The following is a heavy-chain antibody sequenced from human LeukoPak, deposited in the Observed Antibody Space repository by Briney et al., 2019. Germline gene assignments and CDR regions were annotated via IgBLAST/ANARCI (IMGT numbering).Heavy chain of an antibody. Sequence: GGSLRLSCAASGFTVSSNYMSWVRQAPGKGPEWVSVIYSGGSTYYADSVKGRFTISRDNSKNTLYLQMNSLRAEDTAVYYCARDLGGSGNFDYWGQGTLVTVSS. J-gene: IGHJ4*02. V-gene: IGHV3-53*01. CDR3: ARDLGGSGNFDY. D-gene: IGHD3-10*01. CDR1: GFTVSSNY. CDR2: IYSGGST.